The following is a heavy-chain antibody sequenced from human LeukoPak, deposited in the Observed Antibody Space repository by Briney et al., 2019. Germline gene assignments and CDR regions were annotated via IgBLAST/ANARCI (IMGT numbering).Heavy chain of an antibody. CDR3: AIDPNWGTHS. J-gene: IGHJ4*02. V-gene: IGHV3-23*01. CDR1: GFTFSTYT. CDR2: IGSGGGGI. D-gene: IGHD7-27*01. Sequence: GGSLRLSCAASGFTFSTYTMYWVRHPPGKRLEWVSIIGSGGGGIHYADSVKGRFTISRDNSKNALYLQMNSLRVEDTAVYYCAIDPNWGTHSWGQGVLVTVSS.